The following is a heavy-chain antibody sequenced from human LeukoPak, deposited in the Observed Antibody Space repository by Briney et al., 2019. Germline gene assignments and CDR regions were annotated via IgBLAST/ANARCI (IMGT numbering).Heavy chain of an antibody. D-gene: IGHD6-13*01. CDR2: ISHSGST. CDR3: ARESSSQAYFDY. J-gene: IGHJ4*02. CDR1: SHSITSGYY. Sequence: PSETLSLTCYMASHSITSGYYWGWIRQPPGKGLEWIGGISHSGSTYYNQSLKSRVTISVDTSKNQFSLRLNSVTAADTAVYYCARESSSQAYFDYWGRGSLVTVSS. V-gene: IGHV4-38-2*02.